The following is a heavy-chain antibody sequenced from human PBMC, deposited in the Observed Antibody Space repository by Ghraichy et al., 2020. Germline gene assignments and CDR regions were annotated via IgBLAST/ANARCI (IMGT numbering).Heavy chain of an antibody. J-gene: IGHJ2*01. V-gene: IGHV4-59*08. D-gene: IGHD2/OR15-2a*01. CDR1: GGSISDYY. CDR2: IHGGWVT. Sequence: SETLSLTCTVSGGSISDYYGSWIRQPPGKGLEWIGYIHGGWVTKYNPSLKSRITISLDTSRKQISLKLSSVTAADTAIYYCARHNNHWYFELWGRGTLVTVAS. CDR3: ARHNNHWYFEL.